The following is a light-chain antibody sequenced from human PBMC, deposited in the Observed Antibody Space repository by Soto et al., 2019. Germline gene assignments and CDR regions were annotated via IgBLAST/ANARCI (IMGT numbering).Light chain of an antibody. J-gene: IGKJ2*03. CDR3: QQTYSTLNS. CDR1: LSIRTN. V-gene: IGKV1-39*01. CDR2: SAS. Sequence: DIQVTQAPSSLSASVGDRVTITCRASLSIRTNLNWYQQRPGKPPKLLIHSASTLQTGVPSRFSVSGSGTDFTLIISSLQPEDFATYDCQQTYSTLNSFVLGTKLEIK.